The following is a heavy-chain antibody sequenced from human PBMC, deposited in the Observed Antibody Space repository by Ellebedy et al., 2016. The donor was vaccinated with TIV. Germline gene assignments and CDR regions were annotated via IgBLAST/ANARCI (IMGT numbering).Heavy chain of an antibody. V-gene: IGHV3-74*01. CDR1: GFTFSSYW. CDR2: INSDGSRT. CDR3: AREEDYGDYYYYSMDV. D-gene: IGHD4-17*01. J-gene: IGHJ6*02. Sequence: GESLKISCAASGFTFSSYWMHCVRHAPRKGLVWVSHINSDGSRTNYADSVKGRFTISRDNAKNTLYLQMTSRRAEDTAVYYCAREEDYGDYYYYSMDVWGQGTTVTVSS.